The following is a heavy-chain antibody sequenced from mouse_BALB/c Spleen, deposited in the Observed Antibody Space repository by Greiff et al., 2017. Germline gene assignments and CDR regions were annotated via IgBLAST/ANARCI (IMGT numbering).Heavy chain of an antibody. Sequence: EVQRVESGGGLVQPGGSRKLSCAASGFTFSSFGMHWVRQAPEKGLEWVAYISSGSSTIYYADTVKGRFTISRDNPKNTLFLQMTSLRSEDTAMYYCARTYYRYDGFAYWGQGTLVTVSA. D-gene: IGHD2-14*01. CDR3: ARTYYRYDGFAY. J-gene: IGHJ3*01. CDR1: GFTFSSFG. V-gene: IGHV5-17*02. CDR2: ISSGSSTI.